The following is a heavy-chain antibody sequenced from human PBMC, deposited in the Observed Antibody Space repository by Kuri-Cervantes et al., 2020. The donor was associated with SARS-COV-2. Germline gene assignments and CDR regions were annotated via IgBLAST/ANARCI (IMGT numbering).Heavy chain of an antibody. Sequence: SETLSLTCTVSGGSISSYYWSWIRQPPGKGLEWIGEINHSGSTNYNPSLKSRVTMSVDTSKNQFSLKLSSVTAADTAVYYCARANTMVQGTNWFDPWGQGTLVTVSS. D-gene: IGHD3-10*01. CDR1: GGSISSYY. CDR2: INHSGST. CDR3: ARANTMVQGTNWFDP. V-gene: IGHV4-34*01. J-gene: IGHJ5*02.